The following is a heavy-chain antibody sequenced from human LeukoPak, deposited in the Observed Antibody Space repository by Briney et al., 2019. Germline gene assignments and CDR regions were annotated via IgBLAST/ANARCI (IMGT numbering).Heavy chain of an antibody. Sequence: PGGSLRLSCAASGFTFSSYEMNWVRQAPGKGLEWVSYISSSGSTIYYAVSVKGRFTISRDNAKNSLYLQMNSLRAEDTAVYYCARAGGGYYYYYYGMDVWGQGTTVTVSS. D-gene: IGHD3-16*01. CDR3: ARAGGGYYYYYYGMDV. V-gene: IGHV3-48*03. CDR2: ISSSGSTI. J-gene: IGHJ6*02. CDR1: GFTFSSYE.